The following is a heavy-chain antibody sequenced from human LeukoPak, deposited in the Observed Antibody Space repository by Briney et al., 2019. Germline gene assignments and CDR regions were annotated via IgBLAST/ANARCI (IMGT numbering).Heavy chain of an antibody. CDR2: IYTSGST. CDR3: ARGDEAVAGPQSYGMDV. Sequence: PSETLSLTCTVSGGSISSYYWSWIRQPAGKGLEWIGRIYTSGSTNYNPSLKSRVTMSVDTSKNQFSLKLSSVTAADTAVYYCARGDEAVAGPQSYGMDVWGQGTTVTVSS. D-gene: IGHD6-19*01. V-gene: IGHV4-4*07. CDR1: GGSISSYY. J-gene: IGHJ6*02.